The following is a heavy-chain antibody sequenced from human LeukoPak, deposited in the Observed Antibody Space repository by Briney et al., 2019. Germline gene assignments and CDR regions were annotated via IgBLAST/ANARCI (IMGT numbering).Heavy chain of an antibody. CDR1: GGTFTSYA. D-gene: IGHD3-22*01. J-gene: IGHJ4*02. CDR3: ARDSRYYYDSSGYYYCYY. V-gene: IGHV1-69*05. Sequence: ASVKVSCKASGGTFTSYAISWVRQAPGQGLEWRGGIIPIFGTANYAQKFQGRVTITTDETTSTAYMQLSSLRSEDTAVYYCARDSRYYYDSSGYYYCYYWGQGTLVTVSS. CDR2: IIPIFGTA.